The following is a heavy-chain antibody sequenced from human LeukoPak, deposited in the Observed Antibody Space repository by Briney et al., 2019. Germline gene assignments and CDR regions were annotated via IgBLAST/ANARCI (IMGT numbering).Heavy chain of an antibody. V-gene: IGHV3-21*01. CDR1: GFTFTRYW. D-gene: IGHD6-19*01. Sequence: GGSLRLSCADSGFTFTRYWMNWVRQAPGKGLEWVSSISSSSSYIYYADSVKGRFTISRDNAKNSLYLQMNSLRAEDTAVYYCARDRRISSGWSPLYYFDYWGQGTLVTVSS. J-gene: IGHJ4*02. CDR2: ISSSSSYI. CDR3: ARDRRISSGWSPLYYFDY.